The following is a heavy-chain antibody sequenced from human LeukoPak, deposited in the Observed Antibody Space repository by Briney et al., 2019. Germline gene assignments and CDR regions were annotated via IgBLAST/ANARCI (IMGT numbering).Heavy chain of an antibody. D-gene: IGHD2-2*01. J-gene: IGHJ4*02. CDR2: INGDGSNT. Sequence: GGSLRLSCGASGFTFSTYWMNWVRQAPGKGLVWVSHINGDGSNTNYADSVKGRFTISRDNAKNSLYLQMNSLRAEDTAVYYCARDFSEVVPAASLDYWGQGTLVTVSS. CDR1: GFTFSTYW. V-gene: IGHV3-74*01. CDR3: ARDFSEVVPAASLDY.